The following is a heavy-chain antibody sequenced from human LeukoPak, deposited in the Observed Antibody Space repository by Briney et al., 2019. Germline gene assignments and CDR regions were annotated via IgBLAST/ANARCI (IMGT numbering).Heavy chain of an antibody. Sequence: GRSLRLSCAASGFTFGDYAMHWVRQAPGKGLEWVSGISWNSGSIGYADSVKGRFTISRDNAKNSLYLQMNSLRAEDTALYYCAKEAPHYYDSSGYYAAEFDYWGQGTLVTVSS. V-gene: IGHV3-9*01. CDR1: GFTFGDYA. CDR3: AKEAPHYYDSSGYYAAEFDY. J-gene: IGHJ4*02. CDR2: ISWNSGSI. D-gene: IGHD3-22*01.